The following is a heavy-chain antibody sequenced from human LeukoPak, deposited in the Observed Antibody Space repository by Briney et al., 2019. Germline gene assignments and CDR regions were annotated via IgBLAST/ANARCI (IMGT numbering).Heavy chain of an antibody. J-gene: IGHJ4*02. CDR2: INPNGGGT. CDR3: ARDVSSSWYRAFDY. V-gene: IGHV1-2*02. D-gene: IGHD6-13*01. Sequence: ASVKVSCKASGYTFTGYYTHWVRQAPGQGLEWVGWINPNGGGTNYAHKFQGRVTMTRDTSTSTVYMELSSLRSEDTAVYYCARDVSSSWYRAFDYWGQGTLVTVSS. CDR1: GYTFTGYY.